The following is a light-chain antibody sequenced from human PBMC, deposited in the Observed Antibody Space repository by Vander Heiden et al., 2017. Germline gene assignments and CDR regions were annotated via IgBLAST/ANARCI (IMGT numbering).Light chain of an antibody. CDR2: KNS. CDR1: RSNIGNNY. Sequence: QSVMTQPPSASGTPGQRVSISCSGTRSNIGNNYVYWYQQFPGTAPKLLSYKNSRRPSGGPDRFSGSRSGTSAYLDISGLRSEDEADYYCAAWDESLSGWVFGGGTKLTVL. CDR3: AAWDESLSGWV. V-gene: IGLV1-47*01. J-gene: IGLJ3*02.